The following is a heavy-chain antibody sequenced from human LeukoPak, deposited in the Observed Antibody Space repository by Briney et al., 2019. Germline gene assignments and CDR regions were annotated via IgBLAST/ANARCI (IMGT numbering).Heavy chain of an antibody. Sequence: SVKVSCKASGGTFSSYAISWVRQAPGQGLEWMGRIIPIFGTANYAQKFQGRVTITTDESTSTAYMELSSLRSEDTAVYYCTLKGGIQLHDAFDIWGQGTMVTVSS. CDR2: IIPIFGTA. V-gene: IGHV1-69*05. CDR1: GGTFSSYA. CDR3: TLKGGIQLHDAFDI. D-gene: IGHD5-18*01. J-gene: IGHJ3*02.